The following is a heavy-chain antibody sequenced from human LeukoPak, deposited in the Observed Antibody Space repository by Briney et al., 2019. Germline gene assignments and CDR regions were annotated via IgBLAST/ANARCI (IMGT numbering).Heavy chain of an antibody. CDR3: ARGWYPTYYDFWSGYVPGHAFDI. CDR2: ISYDGSNK. CDR1: GFNFNSHT. V-gene: IGHV3-30-3*01. J-gene: IGHJ3*02. Sequence: GGSLRLSCEASGFNFNSHTMGWVRQAPGKGLEWVAVISYDGSNKYYAESVKGRFTISRDNSKNTLYLQMNSLRAEDTAVYYCARGWYPTYYDFWSGYVPGHAFDIWGQGTMVTVSS. D-gene: IGHD3-3*01.